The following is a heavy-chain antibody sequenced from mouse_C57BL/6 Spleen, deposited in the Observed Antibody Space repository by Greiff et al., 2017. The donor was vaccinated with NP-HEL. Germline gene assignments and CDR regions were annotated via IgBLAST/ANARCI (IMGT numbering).Heavy chain of an antibody. CDR3: ARESGTGAY. D-gene: IGHD3-3*01. Sequence: VQLQQPGAELVRPGTSVKLSCKASGYTFTSYWMHWVKQRPGQGLEWIGVIDPSDSYTNYNQKFKGKATLTVDTSSSTAYMQLSSLTSEDSAVYYCARESGTGAYWGQGTLVTVSA. CDR2: IDPSDSYT. J-gene: IGHJ3*01. V-gene: IGHV1-59*01. CDR1: GYTFTSYW.